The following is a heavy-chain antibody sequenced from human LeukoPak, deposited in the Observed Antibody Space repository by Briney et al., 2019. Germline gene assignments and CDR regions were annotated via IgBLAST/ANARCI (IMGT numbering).Heavy chain of an antibody. J-gene: IGHJ4*02. Sequence: GASVKVSCKASGGTFSSYAISWVRQAPGQGLEWMGGIIPIFGTANYAQKFQERVTITRDMSTSTAYMELSSLRSEDTAVYYCAASSSIVGAWGNFDYWGQGTLVTVSS. V-gene: IGHV1-69*05. CDR2: IIPIFGTA. CDR1: GGTFSSYA. CDR3: AASSSIVGAWGNFDY. D-gene: IGHD1-26*01.